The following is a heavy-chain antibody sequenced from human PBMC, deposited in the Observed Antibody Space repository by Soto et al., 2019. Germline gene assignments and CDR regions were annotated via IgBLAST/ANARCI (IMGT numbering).Heavy chain of an antibody. J-gene: IGHJ6*02. CDR2: IYYSGST. D-gene: IGHD6-13*01. CDR3: ARVPLSSSPLRDYYYYYGMDV. Sequence: LSLTCSVSGGSISSGDYYWSWIRQPPGKGLEWIGYIYYSGSTYYNPSLKSRVTISVDTSKNQFSLKLSSVTAADTAVYYCARVPLSSSPLRDYYYYYGMDVWGQGTTVTVSS. V-gene: IGHV4-30-4*01. CDR1: GGSISSGDYY.